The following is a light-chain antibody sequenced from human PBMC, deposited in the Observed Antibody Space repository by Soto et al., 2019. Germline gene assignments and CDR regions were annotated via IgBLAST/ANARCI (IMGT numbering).Light chain of an antibody. CDR3: QQYVTSPRT. V-gene: IGKV3-20*01. CDR2: ATS. CDR1: QSVSSSY. J-gene: IGKJ1*01. Sequence: EIVLTQSPGTLSLSPGERATLSCRASQSVSSSYLAWYQQKPGQDPRLLMYATSNRATDIPDRFSGSGSGKDFTLTISRLEPEDYGVYYCQQYVTSPRTFGQGTKVEIK.